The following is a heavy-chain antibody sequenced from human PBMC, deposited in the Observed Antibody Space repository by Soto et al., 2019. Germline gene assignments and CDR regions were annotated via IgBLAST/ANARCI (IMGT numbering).Heavy chain of an antibody. Sequence: SETLSLTCTVSGGSISSSIYYGGWIRRPPGKGLEWIGSIFYSGSTYYNPSLKSRVTISVDTSKNQFSLKLYSVTAADTAMYYCARHGALISPFQHWGQGTLVTVSS. CDR2: IFYSGST. V-gene: IGHV4-39*01. CDR1: GGSISSSIYY. D-gene: IGHD3-16*01. CDR3: ARHGALISPFQH. J-gene: IGHJ1*01.